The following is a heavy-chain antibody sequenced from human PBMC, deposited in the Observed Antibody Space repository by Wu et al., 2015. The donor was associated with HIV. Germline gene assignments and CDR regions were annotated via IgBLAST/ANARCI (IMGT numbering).Heavy chain of an antibody. J-gene: IGHJ4*02. V-gene: IGHV1-2*02. CDR1: GGTFSTYT. CDR3: ARDKRGYDVLTGYYIYFDY. Sequence: QVHLVQFGGEVKKPGSSVKVSCKASGGTFSTYTMNWVRQAPGQGLEWMGWINPNSGGTNYAQNFEDRVTMTRDTSITTAYMELSSLRSDDTAVYYCARDKRGYDVLTGYYIYFDYWGQGTLVTVSS. D-gene: IGHD3-9*01. CDR2: INPNSGGT.